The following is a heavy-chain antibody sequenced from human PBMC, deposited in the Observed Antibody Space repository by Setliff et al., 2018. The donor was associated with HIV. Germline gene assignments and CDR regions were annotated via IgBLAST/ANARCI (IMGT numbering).Heavy chain of an antibody. Sequence: SETLSLTCNVSGDSISNHYWNWIRQTPEKGLEWIGSSSDSGYTHYNPSLKSRVTISVDTSKNQFSLKLSSVTAADTAVYYCARVVCSGGSCYWVDPWGQGTLVTVSS. J-gene: IGHJ5*02. CDR2: SSDSGYT. CDR3: ARVVCSGGSCYWVDP. CDR1: GDSISNHY. V-gene: IGHV4-59*11. D-gene: IGHD2-15*01.